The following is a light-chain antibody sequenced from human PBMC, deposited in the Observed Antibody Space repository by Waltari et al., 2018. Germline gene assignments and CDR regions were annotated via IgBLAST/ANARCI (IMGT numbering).Light chain of an antibody. CDR2: NVS. CDR3: SSYAGNNNLV. V-gene: IGLV2-8*01. J-gene: IGLJ2*01. CDR1: SSDVGAYLY. Sequence: QSALTQPPSASGSPGQSVTISCNGTSSDVGAYLYVPWYQQHPGNAPKLMIYNVSKRPSGVPDRFSGSKSGNTASLTVSGLQAEDEAEYYCSSYAGNNNLVFGGGTKLTVL.